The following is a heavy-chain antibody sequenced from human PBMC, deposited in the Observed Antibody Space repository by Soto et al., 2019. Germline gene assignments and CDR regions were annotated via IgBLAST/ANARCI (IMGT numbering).Heavy chain of an antibody. D-gene: IGHD5-18*01. CDR3: ATPTSDTATYYYYGMDV. V-gene: IGHV1-69*06. Sequence: QVQLVQSGAEVKKPGSSVKVSCKASGGTFSSYAISWVRQAPGQGLEWMGGIIPIFGTANYAQKFHGRVTITADKCTSTAYMELSSLRSEDTAVYYCATPTSDTATYYYYGMDVWGQGTTVTVS. J-gene: IGHJ6*02. CDR1: GGTFSSYA. CDR2: IIPIFGTA.